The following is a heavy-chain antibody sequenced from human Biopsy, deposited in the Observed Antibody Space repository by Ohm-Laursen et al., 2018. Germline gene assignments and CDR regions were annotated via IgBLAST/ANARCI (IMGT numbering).Heavy chain of an antibody. CDR1: GGSISNNNYY. CDR3: ARGSNEYGGLYFPH. Sequence: PSQTLSLTCTVSGGSISNNNYYWGWICQPPGKGLEWIGHISHTGYTSYKSSLKSRVAISLETSRKHFSLRLTSLAAADTAVYYFARGSNEYGGLYFPHWGQGTLVTVSS. CDR2: ISHTGYT. V-gene: IGHV4-61*09. D-gene: IGHD4-23*01. J-gene: IGHJ1*01.